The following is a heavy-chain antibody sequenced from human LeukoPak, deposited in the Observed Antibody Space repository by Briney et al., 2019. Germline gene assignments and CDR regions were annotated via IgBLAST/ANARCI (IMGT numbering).Heavy chain of an antibody. CDR3: ATKVIAVAGLFDY. CDR2: IIPILGIA. CDR1: GGTFSSYA. J-gene: IGHJ4*02. D-gene: IGHD6-19*01. V-gene: IGHV1-69*04. Sequence: SVKVSCKASGGTFSSYAISWVRQAPGQGLEWMGRIIPILGIANYAQKFQGRVTITADKSTSTAYMELSSLRSEDTAVYYCATKVIAVAGLFDYWGQGTLVTVSS.